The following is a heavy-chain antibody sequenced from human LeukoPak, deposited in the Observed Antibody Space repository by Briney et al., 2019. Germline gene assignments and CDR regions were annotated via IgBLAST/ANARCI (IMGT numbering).Heavy chain of an antibody. Sequence: ASVKVSCKASGYTFTGYYMHWVRQAPGQGLEWMGWINPNSGGTNYAQKFQGWVTMTRDASISTAYMELSRLRSDDTAVYYCARQTHEKDTAMEFFDYWGRGTLVTVSS. CDR3: ARQTHEKDTAMEFFDY. V-gene: IGHV1-2*04. J-gene: IGHJ4*02. CDR2: INPNSGGT. CDR1: GYTFTGYY. D-gene: IGHD5-18*01.